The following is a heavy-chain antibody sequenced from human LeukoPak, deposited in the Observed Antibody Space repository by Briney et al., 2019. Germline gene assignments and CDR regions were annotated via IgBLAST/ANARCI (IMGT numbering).Heavy chain of an antibody. CDR2: IYPGDSDT. CDR1: GYSLTSYW. CDR3: ARQYGDPSGYYYYYYGMDV. Sequence: RGESLQISCKGSGYSLTSYWIGWVRQMPGKGLEWMGNIYPGDSDTRYSPSFQGQVTISADKSISTAYLQWSSLKASDTAMYYCARQYGDPSGYYYYYYGMDVWGQGTTVTVSS. V-gene: IGHV5-51*01. J-gene: IGHJ6*02. D-gene: IGHD4-17*01.